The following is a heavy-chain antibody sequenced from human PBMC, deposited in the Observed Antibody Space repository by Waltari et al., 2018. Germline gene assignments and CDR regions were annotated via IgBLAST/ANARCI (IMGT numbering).Heavy chain of an antibody. CDR3: ARGRDVFANFDYNWFDP. V-gene: IGHV1-8*02. CDR1: GYTFINYE. CDR2: VNPKTGAT. Sequence: QVQLVQSGAEVLKPGASVKVSCQASGYTFINYEINWVRQAAGQGLEGMGRVNPKTGATAYAQKFQGRITMTWDTSISTAYMELTNLRSDDTAVLYCARGRDVFANFDYNWFDPWGQGTLVTVSS. J-gene: IGHJ5*02. D-gene: IGHD2-21*01.